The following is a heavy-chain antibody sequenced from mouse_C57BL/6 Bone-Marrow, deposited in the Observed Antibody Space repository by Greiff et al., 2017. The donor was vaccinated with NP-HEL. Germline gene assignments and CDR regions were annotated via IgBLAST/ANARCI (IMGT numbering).Heavy chain of an antibody. V-gene: IGHV1-52*01. CDR1: GYTFTSYW. D-gene: IGHD1-1*01. J-gene: IGHJ4*01. Sequence: QVHVKQPGAELVRPGSSVKLSCKASGYTFTSYWMHWVKQRPIQGLEWIGNIDPSDSETHYNQKFKDKATLTVDKSSSTAYMQLSSLTSEDSAVYYCARRSSYDAMDYWGQGNSVTVSS. CDR3: ARRSSYDAMDY. CDR2: IDPSDSET.